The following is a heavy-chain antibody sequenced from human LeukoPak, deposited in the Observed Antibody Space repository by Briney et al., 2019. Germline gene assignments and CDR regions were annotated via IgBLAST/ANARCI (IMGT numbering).Heavy chain of an antibody. Sequence: GGSLRLSCAASGLTFSSYGMHWVRQAPGKGLEWVAVIWYDGSNKYYADSVKGRFTISRDNSKNTLYLQMNSLRAEDTAVYYCAKGGYSSDYWGQGTLVTVSS. CDR3: AKGGYSSDY. D-gene: IGHD6-13*01. J-gene: IGHJ4*02. V-gene: IGHV3-33*06. CDR2: IWYDGSNK. CDR1: GLTFSSYG.